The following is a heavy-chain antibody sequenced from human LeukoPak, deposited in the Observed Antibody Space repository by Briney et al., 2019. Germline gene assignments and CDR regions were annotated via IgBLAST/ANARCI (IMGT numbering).Heavy chain of an antibody. CDR1: GFTFGDYG. D-gene: IGHD6-13*01. J-gene: IGHJ4*02. CDR2: ISGSGGST. V-gene: IGHV3-23*01. CDR3: AKPLYSSSWYFDY. Sequence: GGSLRLSCAASGFTFGDYGMSWVRQAPGKGLEWVSAISGSGGSTYYADSVKGRFTISRDNSKNTLYLQMNSLRAEDTAVYYCAKPLYSSSWYFDYWGQGTLVTVSS.